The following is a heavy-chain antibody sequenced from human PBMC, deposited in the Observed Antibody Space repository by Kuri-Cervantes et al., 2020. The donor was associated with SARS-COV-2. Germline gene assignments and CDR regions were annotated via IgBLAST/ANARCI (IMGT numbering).Heavy chain of an antibody. D-gene: IGHD5-18*01. Sequence: SETLSLTCTFSGVSFRGYYWSWIRQPPGKGLEWIGEIHGSGGATYNLSLKSRVTLSVDASKNQFSLRLTSVTAADTAVYYCGSPAGGYKSGFDSLGFWDQGTLVTVSS. CDR2: IHGSGGA. CDR1: GVSFRGYY. J-gene: IGHJ4*02. CDR3: GSPAGGYKSGFDSLGF. V-gene: IGHV4-34*01.